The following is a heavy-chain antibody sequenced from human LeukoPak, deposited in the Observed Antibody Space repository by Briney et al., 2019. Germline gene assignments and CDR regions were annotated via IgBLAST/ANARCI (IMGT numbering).Heavy chain of an antibody. CDR2: IWYDGSYI. J-gene: IGHJ4*02. V-gene: IGHV3-33*06. Sequence: GRSLRLSCAASGFTFSYYGMHWVRQAPGKGLDWVAVIWYDGSYIYYADSVKGRFTISRDNSKNTMYLQMNSLRAEDTAVYYCAKIVQFTAATGTGLDYWGQGTLVTVFS. D-gene: IGHD6-13*01. CDR3: AKIVQFTAATGTGLDY. CDR1: GFTFSYYG.